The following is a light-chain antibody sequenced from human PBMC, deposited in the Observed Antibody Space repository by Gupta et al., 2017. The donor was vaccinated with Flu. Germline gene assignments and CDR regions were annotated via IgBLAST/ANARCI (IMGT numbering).Light chain of an antibody. CDR2: EVS. V-gene: IGKV2-30*01. J-gene: IGKJ2*01. CDR1: HSLVYSDGKTY. Sequence: TLGQPASISCHSSHSLVYSDGKTYLNWFKQRPGQSPRRLIYEVSNRDSGVPDRFSGSGYGTYFTLKISSGEAEDVGVYYCRQGTHWPPYTFGQGTKVEIK. CDR3: RQGTHWPPYT.